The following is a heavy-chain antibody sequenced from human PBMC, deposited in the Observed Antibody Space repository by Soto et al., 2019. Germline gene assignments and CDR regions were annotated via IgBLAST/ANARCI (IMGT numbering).Heavy chain of an antibody. V-gene: IGHV4-31*03. CDR3: ARAPGIYDSSENWFDP. D-gene: IGHD3-22*01. J-gene: IGHJ5*02. CDR1: GGSISSGGYY. Sequence: TVSLNSTVPGGSISSGGYYWSWIRQHPGKGLEWIGYIYYSGSTYYNPSLKSRVTISVDTSKNQFSLKLSSVTAADTAVYYCARAPGIYDSSENWFDPWGQETLVTVSS. CDR2: IYYSGST.